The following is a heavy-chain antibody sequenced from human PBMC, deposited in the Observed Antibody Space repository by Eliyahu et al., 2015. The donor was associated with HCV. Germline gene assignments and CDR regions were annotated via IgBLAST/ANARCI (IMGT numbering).Heavy chain of an antibody. CDR2: IDPSRDST. J-gene: IGHJ4*02. Sequence: QVQLVQSGAEMRKPGASVKVSCKASGYSFSNSYLHWVRQAPGQGFEWMGVIDPSRDSTSYAQKFQGRVTMTTDTSTKTLYMELSNLKSEDTALYYCARVPGVQLWLPFDFWGQGTLVTVSS. V-gene: IGHV1-46*01. CDR1: GYSFSNSY. D-gene: IGHD5-18*01. CDR3: ARVPGVQLWLPFDF.